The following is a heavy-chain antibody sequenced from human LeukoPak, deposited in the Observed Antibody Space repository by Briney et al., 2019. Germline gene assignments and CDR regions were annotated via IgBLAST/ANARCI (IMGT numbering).Heavy chain of an antibody. CDR3: AKPQGGSSGWYDNWFDP. Sequence: GGSLRLSCAASGFTFSNYDMHWVRQAPGKGLEWVAVISYDGSNKYYADSVKGRFTISRDNSKNTLYLQMNSLRAEDTAVYYCAKPQGGSSGWYDNWFDPWGQGTLVTVSS. V-gene: IGHV3-30-3*02. D-gene: IGHD6-19*01. CDR2: ISYDGSNK. J-gene: IGHJ5*02. CDR1: GFTFSNYD.